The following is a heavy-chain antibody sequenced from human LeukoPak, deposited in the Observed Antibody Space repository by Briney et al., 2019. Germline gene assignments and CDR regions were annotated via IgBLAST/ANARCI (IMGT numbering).Heavy chain of an antibody. CDR2: LSGSGANS. CDR1: GFTFSNYA. V-gene: IGHV3-23*01. D-gene: IGHD5-24*01. Sequence: GGSQRLPCAASGFTFSNYAMSWVRQAPGKGLEWVSGLSGSGANSYYADSVKGRFTISRDNSKNTLYLQMNSLRADDTAVYYCARVLSQQLIRYSQDWGQGTLVTVSS. CDR3: ARVLSQQLIRYSQD. J-gene: IGHJ1*01.